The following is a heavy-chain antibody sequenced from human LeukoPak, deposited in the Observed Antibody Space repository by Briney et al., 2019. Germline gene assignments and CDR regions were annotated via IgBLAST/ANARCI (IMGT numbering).Heavy chain of an antibody. CDR1: GGTFSSYA. CDR2: IIPIFGTA. Sequence: ASVKVSCKASGGTFSSYAISWVRQAPGQGLEWMGGIIPIFGTANYAQKFQGRVTITADESTSTAYMELSSLRSEDTAVYYCARAPYIVGATRGAFDIWGQGTMVTVSS. V-gene: IGHV1-69*13. D-gene: IGHD1-26*01. CDR3: ARAPYIVGATRGAFDI. J-gene: IGHJ3*02.